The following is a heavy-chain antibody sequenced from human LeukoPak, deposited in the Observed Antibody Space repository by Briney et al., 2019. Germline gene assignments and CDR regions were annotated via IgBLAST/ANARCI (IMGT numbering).Heavy chain of an antibody. CDR2: ISGDGGST. D-gene: IGHD3-3*01. Sequence: GGSLRLSCAASGFTFDDYAMRWVRQAPGKGLEWASLISGDGGSTYCADSVKGRFTISRDNSKNSLYLQMNSLRTEDTALYYCAKEQERFLEWLSFDYWGQGTLVTVSS. J-gene: IGHJ4*02. V-gene: IGHV3-43*02. CDR1: GFTFDDYA. CDR3: AKEQERFLEWLSFDY.